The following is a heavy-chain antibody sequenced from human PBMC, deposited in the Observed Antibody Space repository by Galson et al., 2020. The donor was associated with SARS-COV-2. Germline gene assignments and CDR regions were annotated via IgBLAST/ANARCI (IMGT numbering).Heavy chain of an antibody. CDR3: ASAGGNYGYYFDN. Sequence: SQTPSLTCTVPGGSTTSPDYFWSWIRQPPGRGLEWSANINYSGNTYYNPSHKTRTSMSVDTSKNQFSLKLSSVTAADTAVYFCASAGGNYGYYFDNWGQGTLVTVSS. J-gene: IGHJ4*02. CDR2: INYSGNT. V-gene: IGHV4-30-4*01. CDR1: GGSTTSPDYF. D-gene: IGHD1-26*01.